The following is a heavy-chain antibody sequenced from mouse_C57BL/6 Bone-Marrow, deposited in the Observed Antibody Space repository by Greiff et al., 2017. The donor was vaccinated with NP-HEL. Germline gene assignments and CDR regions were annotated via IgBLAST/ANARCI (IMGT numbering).Heavy chain of an antibody. J-gene: IGHJ4*01. CDR2: IWTGGGT. D-gene: IGHD2-4*01. V-gene: IGHV2-9-1*01. CDR1: GFSLTRYA. Sequence: QVQLKESGPGLVAPSQSLSITCPVSGFSLTRYAISLVRQPPGKGLAWLGVIWTGGGTNYNSALKSRLSISKDNSKSQVFLKMNSLQTDDTARYYCARKEGLPYYYAMDYWGQGTSVTVSS. CDR3: ARKEGLPYYYAMDY.